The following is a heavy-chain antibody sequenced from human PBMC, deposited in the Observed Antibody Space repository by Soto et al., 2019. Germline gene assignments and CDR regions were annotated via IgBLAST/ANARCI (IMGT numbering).Heavy chain of an antibody. CDR3: ARARVRYGDYLPYFDY. D-gene: IGHD4-17*01. Sequence: PSETRSLTCTVSGVSISSGGYYWSWIRQHPGKGLEWIGYIYYSGSTYYNPSLKSRVTISVDTSKNQFSLKLSSVTAADTAVYYCARARVRYGDYLPYFDYWGQGTLVTVS. CDR2: IYYSGST. V-gene: IGHV4-31*03. CDR1: GVSISSGGYY. J-gene: IGHJ4*02.